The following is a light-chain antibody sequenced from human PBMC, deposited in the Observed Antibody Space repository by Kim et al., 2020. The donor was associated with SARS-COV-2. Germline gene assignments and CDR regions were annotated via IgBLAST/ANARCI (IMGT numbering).Light chain of an antibody. Sequence: GQSVTIYCSGSSSNIGNNFVYWYQQLPGTAPKVLIHTNNKRPSGVSDQFSGFKSVTSASLSISGLRSEDEADYYCGSWDDSLDGPVFGGGTQLTVL. CDR1: SSNIGNNF. J-gene: IGLJ3*02. CDR2: TNN. CDR3: GSWDDSLDGPV. V-gene: IGLV1-47*01.